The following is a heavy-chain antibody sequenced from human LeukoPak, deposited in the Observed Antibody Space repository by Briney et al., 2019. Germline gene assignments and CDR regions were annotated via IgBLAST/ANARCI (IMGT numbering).Heavy chain of an antibody. Sequence: SETLSLTCTVSGGSISSSSYYWGWIRQPPGKGLEWIGSIYYSGSTYYNPSLKSRVTISVDTSKNQFSLKLSSVTAADTAVYYCARHPYYDFWSGYYYDAFDTWGQGTMVTVSS. CDR2: IYYSGST. V-gene: IGHV4-39*01. J-gene: IGHJ3*02. CDR3: ARHPYYDFWSGYYYDAFDT. CDR1: GGSISSSSYY. D-gene: IGHD3-3*01.